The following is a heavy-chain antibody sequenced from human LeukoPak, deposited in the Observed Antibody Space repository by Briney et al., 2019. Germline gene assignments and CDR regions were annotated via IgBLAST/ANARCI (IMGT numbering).Heavy chain of an antibody. V-gene: IGHV1-69*04. CDR1: GGTFSSYA. CDR3: ATSSSSWYYFDY. Sequence: ASVKVSCRASGGTFSSYAISWVRQAPGQGLEWMGRIIPILGIANYAQKFQGRVTITADKSTSTAYMELSSLRSEDTAVYYCATSSSSWYYFDYWGQGTLVTVSS. CDR2: IIPILGIA. D-gene: IGHD6-13*01. J-gene: IGHJ4*02.